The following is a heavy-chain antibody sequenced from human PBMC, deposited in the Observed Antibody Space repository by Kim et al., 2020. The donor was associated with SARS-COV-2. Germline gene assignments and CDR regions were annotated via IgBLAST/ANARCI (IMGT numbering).Heavy chain of an antibody. CDR2: ISSSGSTI. CDR3: ARESIGITMVRGVIEDYYGMDV. CDR1: GFTFSSYE. D-gene: IGHD3-10*01. J-gene: IGHJ6*02. V-gene: IGHV3-48*03. Sequence: GGSLRLSCAASGFTFSSYEMNWVRQAPGKGLEWVSYISSSGSTIYYADSVKGRFTISRDNAKNSLYLQMNSLRAEDTAVYYCARESIGITMVRGVIEDYYGMDVWGQGTTVTVSS.